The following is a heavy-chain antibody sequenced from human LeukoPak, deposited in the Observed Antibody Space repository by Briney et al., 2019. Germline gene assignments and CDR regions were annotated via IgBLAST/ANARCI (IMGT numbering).Heavy chain of an antibody. V-gene: IGHV4-61*02. J-gene: IGHJ4*02. Sequence: SETLSLTCTVSGGSISSGSYYWSWIRQPAGKGLEWIGRIYTSGSTNYNPSLKSRVTISVDTSKNQFSLKLSSVTAADTAVYYCARDVRPDTAMVGWGQGTLVTVSS. CDR3: ARDVRPDTAMVG. CDR1: GGSISSGSYY. CDR2: IYTSGST. D-gene: IGHD5-18*01.